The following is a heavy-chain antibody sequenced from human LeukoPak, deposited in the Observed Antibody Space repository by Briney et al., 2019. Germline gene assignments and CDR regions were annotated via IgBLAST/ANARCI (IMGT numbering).Heavy chain of an antibody. Sequence: SETLSLTCTVSGGSISSYYWSWIRQPAGKGLEWIGRIYTSGSTNYNPSLKSRVTMSVDTSKNQFSLKLSSVTAADTAVYYCARDSYHYGSAAYYMDVWGKGTTVTISS. D-gene: IGHD3-10*01. V-gene: IGHV4-4*07. CDR3: ARDSYHYGSAAYYMDV. J-gene: IGHJ6*03. CDR2: IYTSGST. CDR1: GGSISSYY.